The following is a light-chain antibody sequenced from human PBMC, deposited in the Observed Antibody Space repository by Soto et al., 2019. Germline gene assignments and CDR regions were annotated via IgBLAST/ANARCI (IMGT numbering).Light chain of an antibody. J-gene: IGKJ4*01. Sequence: IVLTQSPGTLSLSPGERATLSCRASQSVYSDFLAWYQQKPGQAPRLLIYGASSRATGIQDRFSGSGSGTDFTLTISRLEPEDFAVYYCQQYGSSPLTFGGGTKVEIK. CDR2: GAS. CDR1: QSVYSDF. V-gene: IGKV3-20*01. CDR3: QQYGSSPLT.